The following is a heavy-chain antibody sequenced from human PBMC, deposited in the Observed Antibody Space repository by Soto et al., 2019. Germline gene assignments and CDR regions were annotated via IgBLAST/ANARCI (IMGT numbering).Heavy chain of an antibody. J-gene: IGHJ4*02. D-gene: IGHD3-10*02. CDR2: SSNSGTFT. Sequence: GGSLRLSCAASGFSISDHYMSWIRQAPGKGLEWVSYSSNSGTFTKYADSVRGRFSISRDNAKNSLYLEINSLRGEDTAIYYCVRSGDNYNVLDYWGQGTPVTVSS. CDR1: GFSISDHY. CDR3: VRSGDNYNVLDY. V-gene: IGHV3-11*03.